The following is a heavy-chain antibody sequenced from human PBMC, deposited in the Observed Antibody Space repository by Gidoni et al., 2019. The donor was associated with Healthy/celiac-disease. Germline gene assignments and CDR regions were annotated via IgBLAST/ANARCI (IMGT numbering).Heavy chain of an antibody. CDR2: ISSSSSTI. CDR1: GFTSSSNI. D-gene: IGHD2-2*01. V-gene: IGHV3-48*02. J-gene: IGHJ6*02. CDR3: ARASSYPAYCSSTSCYYYYGMDV. Sequence: EVQLVESGGGLVKPGGSLRLPWAASGFTSSSNIMHWVAEAPGKGLGWVSYISSSSSTIYYADSVKGRFTISRDNAKNSLYLQMNSLRDEDTAVYYCARASSYPAYCSSTSCYYYYGMDVWGQGTTVTVSS.